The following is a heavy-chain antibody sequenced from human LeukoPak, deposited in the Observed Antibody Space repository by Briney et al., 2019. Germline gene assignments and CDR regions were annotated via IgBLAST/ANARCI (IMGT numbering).Heavy chain of an antibody. CDR1: GFTFSSYW. D-gene: IGHD2-2*01. Sequence: PGGSLRLSCAASGFTFSSYWVSWVRQAPGKGLEWVANIKQDGSEKYYVDSVKGRFIISRDNAKNSLYLQMNSLRAEDTAVYYCARDDCSSISCYHNWFDPWGQATLVTVSS. V-gene: IGHV3-7*01. J-gene: IGHJ5*02. CDR2: IKQDGSEK. CDR3: ARDDCSSISCYHNWFDP.